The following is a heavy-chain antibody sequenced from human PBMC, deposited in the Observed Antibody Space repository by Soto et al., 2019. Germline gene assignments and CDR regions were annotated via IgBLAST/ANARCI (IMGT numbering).Heavy chain of an antibody. D-gene: IGHD2-2*02. CDR3: ARHLYCSSSNCYRIYYGVDV. J-gene: IGHJ6*02. CDR1: GFTFSSYS. CDR2: ISTSSSHI. V-gene: IGHV3-21*01. Sequence: AGGSLRLSCAASGFTFSSYSMNWVRQAPGKGLEWVSSISTSSSHIYYADSVKGRFTISRDNAKNSLYLQMNSLRAEDTAVYYCARHLYCSSSNCYRIYYGVDVWGQGTTVTISS.